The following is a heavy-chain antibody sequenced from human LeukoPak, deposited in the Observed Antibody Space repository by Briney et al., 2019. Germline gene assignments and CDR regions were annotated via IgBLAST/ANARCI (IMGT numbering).Heavy chain of an antibody. V-gene: IGHV4-34*01. J-gene: IGHJ4*02. CDR2: TNHRGST. CDR3: ARVSRWFLAVAGYADY. D-gene: IGHD6-19*01. Sequence: PSETLSLTCAFSGGSFSGYSWSWIRQTPGQGLEWIGETNHRGSTNYNPSLKSRVTISVDTSKSKFSLRLTSVTAADTAVYYCARVSRWFLAVAGYADYWGQGTQVTVSS. CDR1: GGSFSGYS.